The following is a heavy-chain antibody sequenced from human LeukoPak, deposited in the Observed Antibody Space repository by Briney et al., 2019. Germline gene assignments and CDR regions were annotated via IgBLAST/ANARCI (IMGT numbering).Heavy chain of an antibody. CDR2: IYHSGST. V-gene: IGHV4-30-2*01. D-gene: IGHD5-18*01. CDR3: ARIRGSAMDG. CDR1: GDSISSGGYY. Sequence: PSETLSLTCTVSGDSISSGGYYWSRIRQPPGKGLEWIGYIYHSGSTYYNPSLKSRVTISVDRSKNQFSLKLSSVTAADTAVYYCARIRGSAMDGWGQGTLVTVSS. J-gene: IGHJ4*02.